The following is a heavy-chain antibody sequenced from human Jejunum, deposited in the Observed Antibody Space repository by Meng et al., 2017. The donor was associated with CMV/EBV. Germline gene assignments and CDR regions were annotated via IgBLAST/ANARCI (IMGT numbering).Heavy chain of an antibody. D-gene: IGHD3-16*01. CDR3: ARNLGGFTPWEAFDY. Sequence: GVSFSAVSRNWSGQATGKGLEGVASIRGGSTCRYYGDSIRGRVTISRENAQNSLYLKMNSLRDEDTATYYCARNLGGFTPWEAFDYWGQGTLVTVSS. V-gene: IGHV3-21*06. CDR1: GVSFSAVS. J-gene: IGHJ4*02. CDR2: IRGGSTCR.